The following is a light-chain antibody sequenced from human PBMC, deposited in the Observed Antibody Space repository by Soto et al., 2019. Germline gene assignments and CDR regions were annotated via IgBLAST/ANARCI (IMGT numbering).Light chain of an antibody. J-gene: IGKJ3*01. CDR2: DAS. CDR1: QGITND. CDR3: LQHNTYPFT. Sequence: DIQMTQSPSSLSASVGDRVTITCRASQGITNDLGWYQQKPGKAPKRLIYDASSLEGGVPSRFSGSGSGTEFTLTISSLQTEDFVTYYCLQHNTYPFTFGPGTKVDIK. V-gene: IGKV1-17*01.